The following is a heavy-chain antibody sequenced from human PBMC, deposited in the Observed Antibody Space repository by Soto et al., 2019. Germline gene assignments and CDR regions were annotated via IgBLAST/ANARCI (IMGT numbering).Heavy chain of an antibody. CDR3: AREGAVDTAMVNY. CDR2: IYYTGST. Sequence: PSETLSLTCTVSGGSISRGGYYWSWIRQHPGKGLEWIGYIYYTGSTYYNPSLKSRVTISVDTSKNQFSLKLSSVTAADTAVYYCAREGAVDTAMVNYWGQGTLVTVSS. V-gene: IGHV4-31*03. CDR1: GGSISRGGYY. J-gene: IGHJ4*02. D-gene: IGHD5-18*01.